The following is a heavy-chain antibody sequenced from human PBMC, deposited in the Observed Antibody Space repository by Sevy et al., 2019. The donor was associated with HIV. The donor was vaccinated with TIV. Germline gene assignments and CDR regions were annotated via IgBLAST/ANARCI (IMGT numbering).Heavy chain of an antibody. Sequence: GGSLRLSCAASGFTFNKYIMIWVRQAPGKGLEWVSCISSGSNYIYYADSVRGRFTTSRDNAKNSLYLQMNTLRAEDTAVYYCAREGSGRYWGQGTLVTVSS. CDR1: GFTFNKYI. CDR3: AREGSGRY. D-gene: IGHD3-10*01. V-gene: IGHV3-21*01. CDR2: ISSGSNYI. J-gene: IGHJ4*02.